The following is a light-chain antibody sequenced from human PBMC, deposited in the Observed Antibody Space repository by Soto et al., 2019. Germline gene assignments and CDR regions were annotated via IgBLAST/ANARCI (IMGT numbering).Light chain of an antibody. CDR2: AAS. J-gene: IGKJ1*01. Sequence: DIQMTQSPSSLSASVGDRVTITCRASQSITNYLNWYQQKPGQAPKLLIYAASSLQSGVPSRFSGSESGTAFTLSISSLQPEDFATYYCQQSYSTPWTFGKGTKVEIK. V-gene: IGKV1-39*01. CDR3: QQSYSTPWT. CDR1: QSITNY.